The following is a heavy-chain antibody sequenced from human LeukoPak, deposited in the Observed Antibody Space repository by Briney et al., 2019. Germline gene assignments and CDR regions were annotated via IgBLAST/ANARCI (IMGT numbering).Heavy chain of an antibody. J-gene: IGHJ4*02. CDR3: ARNGWYSLDY. CDR1: GGSISSSSYY. V-gene: IGHV4-39*02. CDR2: INHSGNT. D-gene: IGHD6-19*01. Sequence: SETLSLTCTVSGGSISSSSYYWSWIRQPPGKGLEWIGEINHSGNTNYSPSLKNRVTMSLDTSKNHFSLKLTSVTAADTAVYYCARNGWYSLDYWGQGTLVTVSS.